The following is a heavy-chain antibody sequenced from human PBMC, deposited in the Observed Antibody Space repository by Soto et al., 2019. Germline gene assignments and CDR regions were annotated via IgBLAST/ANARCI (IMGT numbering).Heavy chain of an antibody. CDR3: ARSDTGTSYYYGMDV. D-gene: IGHD1-1*01. Sequence: SETLSLTCTVSGGSVSSGSYYWSWIRQPPGKGLEWIGYIYYGGSTNYNPSLKSRVTISVDTSKNQFSLKLSSVTAADTAVYYCARSDTGTSYYYGMDVWGQGTTVTVSS. J-gene: IGHJ6*02. CDR1: GGSVSSGSYY. V-gene: IGHV4-61*01. CDR2: IYYGGST.